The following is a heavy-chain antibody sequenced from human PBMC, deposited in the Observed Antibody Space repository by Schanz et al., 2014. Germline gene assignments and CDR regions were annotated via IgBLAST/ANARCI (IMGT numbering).Heavy chain of an antibody. CDR1: GFTFSAHA. D-gene: IGHD3-10*02. J-gene: IGHJ2*01. CDR3: ARGRMLGPFDL. CDR2: IGGTGDST. V-gene: IGHV3-23*04. Sequence: EVLLVDSGGGLVQPGGSLRLSCGASGFTFSAHAMSWVRQAPGKGLEWVSTIGGTGDSTYYADSVKGRFTISRDNSKNTLYLQMNSLRAEDTAVYYCARGRMLGPFDLWGRGTLVTVSS.